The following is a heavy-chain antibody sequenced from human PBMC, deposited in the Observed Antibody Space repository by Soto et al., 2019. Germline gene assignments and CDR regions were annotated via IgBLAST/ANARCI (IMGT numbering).Heavy chain of an antibody. J-gene: IGHJ5*01. V-gene: IGHV4-59*01. Sequence: PSETLSLTCTVSGGSISSYYWSWIRQPPGKGLEWIGYIYYSGSTNYNPSLKSRVTISVDTSKNQFSLKLSSVTAADTAVYYCASSTFFPDSRGYHFKNLDSWGQGTLVTVSS. CDR2: IYYSGST. D-gene: IGHD3-22*01. CDR3: ASSTFFPDSRGYHFKNLDS. CDR1: GGSISSYY.